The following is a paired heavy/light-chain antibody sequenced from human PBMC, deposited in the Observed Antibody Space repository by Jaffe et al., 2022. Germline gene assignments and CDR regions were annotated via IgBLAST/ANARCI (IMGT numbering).Heavy chain of an antibody. D-gene: IGHD6-13*01. Sequence: QVQLVESGGGVVQPGRSLRLSCAASGFTFSSSGMHWVRQAPGKGLEWVAVISNDGSNKFYADSVKGRFTISRDNAKDTLYLQMSSLRAEDTAVYYCAKRIGYHNDYFDNWGQGTLVTVSA. CDR2: ISNDGSNK. V-gene: IGHV3-30*18. CDR1: GFTFSSSG. CDR3: AKRIGYHNDYFDN. J-gene: IGHJ4*02.
Light chain of an antibody. CDR1: QSVSSY. CDR2: DAS. V-gene: IGKV3-11*01. J-gene: IGKJ5*01. Sequence: EIVLTQSPATLSLSPGERATLSCRASQSVSSYLAWYRQKPGQSPKLLIYDASNRATGIPARFSGSGSGTDFTLTISSLEPEDFAVYYCQQRYNWPPITFGQGTRLEIK. CDR3: QQRYNWPPIT.